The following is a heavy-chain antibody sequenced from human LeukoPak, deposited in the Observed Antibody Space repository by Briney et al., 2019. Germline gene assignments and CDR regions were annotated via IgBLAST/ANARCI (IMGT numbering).Heavy chain of an antibody. CDR1: GGSFSGYY. V-gene: IGHV4-34*01. CDR3: AREGYDYDFWSGYYSRFDY. CDR2: INHSGST. Sequence: SETLSLTCAVYGGSFSGYYWSWIRQPQGKGLEWIGEINHSGSTNYNPSLKSRVTISVDTSKNQFSLKLSSVTAADTAVYYCAREGYDYDFWSGYYSRFDYWGQGTLVTVSS. J-gene: IGHJ4*02. D-gene: IGHD3-3*01.